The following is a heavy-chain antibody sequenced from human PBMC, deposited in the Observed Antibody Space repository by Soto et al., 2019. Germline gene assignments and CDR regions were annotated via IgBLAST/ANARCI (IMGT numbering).Heavy chain of an antibody. CDR2: IYYSGTT. CDR1: GASMSNYF. D-gene: IGHD6-13*01. Sequence: SETLSLTCTVSGASMSNYFWEWIRQSPGKGLEWIAYIYYSGTTYYNPSLKSRVTMSVDTSKNQFSLKLSSVTAADTAVYYCARAKAPLYSSSWYWFDPWGQGTLVTVSS. V-gene: IGHV4-59*08. CDR3: ARAKAPLYSSSWYWFDP. J-gene: IGHJ5*02.